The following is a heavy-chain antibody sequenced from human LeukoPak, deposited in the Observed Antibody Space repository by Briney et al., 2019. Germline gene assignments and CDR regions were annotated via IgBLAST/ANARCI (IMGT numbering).Heavy chain of an antibody. CDR1: GFTFSSSY. J-gene: IGHJ4*02. CDR2: ISGSGDVT. CDR3: AKELQRGRTFEY. D-gene: IGHD1-1*01. V-gene: IGHV3-23*01. Sequence: GGSLRLSCAASGFTFSSSYMGWFRQAPGKGLEWVSEISGSGDVTYYPDSVKGRFTISRDNSRGTLYMQMNSLRVEDTAVYYCAKELQRGRTFEYWGQGTQVTVSS.